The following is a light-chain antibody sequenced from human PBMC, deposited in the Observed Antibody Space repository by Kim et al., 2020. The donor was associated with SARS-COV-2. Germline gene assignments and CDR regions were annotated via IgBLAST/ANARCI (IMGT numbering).Light chain of an antibody. CDR3: QQSYSTPWT. CDR1: QSISSY. Sequence: PSPSSLSASVGDRVTITCRASQSISSYLNWYQQKPGKAPKLLIYAASSLQRGVPSRFSGSGSGTDFTLTISSLQPEDFATYYCQQSYSTPWTFGQGTKLEI. V-gene: IGKV1-39*01. J-gene: IGKJ1*01. CDR2: AAS.